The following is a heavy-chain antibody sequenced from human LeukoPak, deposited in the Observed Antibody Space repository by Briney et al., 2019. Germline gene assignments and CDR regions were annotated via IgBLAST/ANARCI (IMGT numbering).Heavy chain of an antibody. Sequence: SETLSLTCAVSGGSISSGAYSWSWIRQPPGKGLEWIGYIYYSGSTYFDPSLKSRVTMSVDTSQNQFSLKVSSVTAADTAVYYCARRTIWGYYYYMDVWGKGTTVTVSS. V-gene: IGHV4-30-4*07. J-gene: IGHJ6*03. D-gene: IGHD3-9*01. CDR3: ARRTIWGYYYYMDV. CDR1: GGSISSGAYS. CDR2: IYYSGST.